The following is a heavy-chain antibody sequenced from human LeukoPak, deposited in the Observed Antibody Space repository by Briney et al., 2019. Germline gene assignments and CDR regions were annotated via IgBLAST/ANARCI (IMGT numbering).Heavy chain of an antibody. CDR2: IYYSGST. CDR1: GGSISSYY. D-gene: IGHD6-19*01. V-gene: IGHV4-59*08. J-gene: IGHJ6*02. CDR3: AGLPNSSGWYDDYGMDV. Sequence: SETLSLTCTVSGGSISSYYWSWIRQPPGKGLEWIGYIYYSGSTNYNPSLKSRVTISVDTSKNQFSLKLSSVTAADTAVYYCAGLPNSSGWYDDYGMDVWGQGTTVTVSS.